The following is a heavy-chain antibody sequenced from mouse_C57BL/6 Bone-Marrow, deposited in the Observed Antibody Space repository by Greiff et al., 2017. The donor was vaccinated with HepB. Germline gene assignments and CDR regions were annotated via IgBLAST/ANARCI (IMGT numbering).Heavy chain of an antibody. D-gene: IGHD1-1*01. CDR2: IDPENGDT. J-gene: IGHJ2*01. Sequence: VQLQQSGAELVRPGASVKLSCTASGFNIKDDYMPWVKQRPEQGLEWIGWIDPENGDTEYASKFQGKATITADTSSNTAYLQRSSLTSEDTAVYYCTPWYGSSAFDYWGKGTTLTVSS. CDR3: TPWYGSSAFDY. CDR1: GFNIKDDY. V-gene: IGHV14-4*01.